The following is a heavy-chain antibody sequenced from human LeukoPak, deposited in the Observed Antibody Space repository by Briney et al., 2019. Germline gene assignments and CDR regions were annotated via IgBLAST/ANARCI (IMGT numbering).Heavy chain of an antibody. V-gene: IGHV1-3*01. CDR3: AREKSGGYSYGNTPTGFDY. J-gene: IGHJ4*02. D-gene: IGHD5-18*01. CDR2: INAGSGNT. Sequence: ASVKVSCKASGYTFTSYAMHWVRQAPGQRLEWMGWINAGSGNTKYSQNFQGRVTMTRDTSTSTVYMELSSLRSEDTAVYYCAREKSGGYSYGNTPTGFDYWGQGTLVTVSS. CDR1: GYTFTSYA.